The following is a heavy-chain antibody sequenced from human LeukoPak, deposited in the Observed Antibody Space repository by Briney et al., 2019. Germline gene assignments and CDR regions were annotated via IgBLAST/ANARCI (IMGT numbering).Heavy chain of an antibody. V-gene: IGHV3-53*01. CDR3: AREDYYDSSGFGGGY. D-gene: IGHD3-22*01. J-gene: IGHJ4*02. CDR2: IYSGGST. CDR1: GFTVSSNY. Sequence: PGESLRLSCAASGFTVSSNYMSWVRQAPGKGLEWVSVIYSGGSTYYADSVKGRFTISRDNSKNTLYLQMNSLRAEDTAVYYCAREDYYDSSGFGGGYWGQGTLVTVSS.